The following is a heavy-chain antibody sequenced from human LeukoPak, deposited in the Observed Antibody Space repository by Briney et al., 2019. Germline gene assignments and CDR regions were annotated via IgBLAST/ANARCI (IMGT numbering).Heavy chain of an antibody. CDR2: SRNRANRYAT. CDR3: ARVRPVDAVDI. V-gene: IGHV3-72*01. CDR1: GFSFSDHY. Sequence: PGGSLRLSCAGSGFSFSDHYMDWVRQTPGKGLEWIGRSRNRANRYATEYAASVKGRFTISRDGSNNSLYLQMSSLQTEDTAMYYCARVRPVDAVDIWGQGTMVTVSS. J-gene: IGHJ3*02. D-gene: IGHD1-14*01.